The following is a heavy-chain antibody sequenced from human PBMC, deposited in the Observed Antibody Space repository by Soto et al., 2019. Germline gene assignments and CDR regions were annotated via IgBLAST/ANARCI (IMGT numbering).Heavy chain of an antibody. D-gene: IGHD4-17*01. V-gene: IGHV3-48*01. CDR1: GFTFSSYS. CDR3: ARDLNYGRFDY. CDR2: ISSSSSTI. Sequence: EVQLVESGGGLVQPGGSLRLSCAASGFTFSSYSMNWVRQAPGKGLEWVSYISSSSSTIYYADSVKGRFTISRDNAKNSLYLQMNSLRAEDTAVYYCARDLNYGRFDYWGQGTRVTVSS. J-gene: IGHJ4*02.